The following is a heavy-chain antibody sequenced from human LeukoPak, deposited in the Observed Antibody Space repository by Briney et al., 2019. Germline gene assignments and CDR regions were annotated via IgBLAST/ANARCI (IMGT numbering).Heavy chain of an antibody. J-gene: IGHJ6*03. D-gene: IGHD6-19*01. Sequence: PGGSLRLSCAASGFAFSSFAMGWVRQSPGKGLEWLSTINGGGNTTFYSDSVKGRFTISRDNSKNTLYLHMDSLRPDDTATYYCTKERHVAVAVADYYYFYMDVGGRGTAVTVAS. CDR1: GFAFSSFA. CDR2: INGGGNTT. V-gene: IGHV3-23*01. CDR3: TKERHVAVAVADYYYFYMDV.